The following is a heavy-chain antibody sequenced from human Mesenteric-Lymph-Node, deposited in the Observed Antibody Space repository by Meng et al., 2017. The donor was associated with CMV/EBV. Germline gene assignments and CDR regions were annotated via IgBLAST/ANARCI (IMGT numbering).Heavy chain of an antibody. J-gene: IGHJ4*02. Sequence: QVHVHQWGAGVLKPSETLSVTCAVYGGSFSGYYWNWISQSPEKGLEWIGEINHSGSTTYNPSFTSRIIISVDTSTNQISLNMSSVTAADTAVYYCARGSSYDILTGYFDYWGQGALVTVSS. CDR3: ARGSSYDILTGYFDY. CDR1: GGSFSGYY. D-gene: IGHD3-9*01. CDR2: INHSGST. V-gene: IGHV4-34*01.